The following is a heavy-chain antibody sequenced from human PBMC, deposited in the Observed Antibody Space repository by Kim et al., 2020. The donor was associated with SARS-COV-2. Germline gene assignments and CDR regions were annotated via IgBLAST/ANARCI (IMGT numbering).Heavy chain of an antibody. CDR1: GGSISSYY. J-gene: IGHJ4*02. V-gene: IGHV4-59*01. CDR2: IYYSGST. Sequence: SETLSLTCTVSGGSISSYYCNWIRQPPGKGLEWIGYIYYSGSTNYNPSLKSRVTLSVDTSKSQFSLKLSSVTAADTAVYYCARGAASYSSGHAPDYWGQGTLVTVSS. D-gene: IGHD6-19*01. CDR3: ARGAASYSSGHAPDY.